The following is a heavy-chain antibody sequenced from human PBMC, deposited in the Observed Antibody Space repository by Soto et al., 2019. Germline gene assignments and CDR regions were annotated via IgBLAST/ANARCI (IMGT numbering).Heavy chain of an antibody. V-gene: IGHV2-26*01. CDR1: GFSLSNGKVG. CDR3: ALILFCNSVAGGDFYMGV. J-gene: IGHJ6*03. Sequence: HVTLKESGPVLVKPTETLTLTCTVSGFSLSNGKVGVSWIRQPPGKALEWLAHIFSNDEKSYSTSLKSRLTISDDTSKRQVVLSMTNENPLLTATYYCALILFCNSVAGGDFYMGVWGKGTTVTFSS. D-gene: IGHD6-19*01. CDR2: IFSNDEK.